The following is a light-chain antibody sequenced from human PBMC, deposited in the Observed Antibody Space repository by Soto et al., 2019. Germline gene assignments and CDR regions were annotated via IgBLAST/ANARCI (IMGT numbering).Light chain of an antibody. CDR1: SSDVGGYNY. V-gene: IGLV2-14*03. CDR3: SSYTSSGTRV. Sequence: QSALTQPASVCGSPGQSITISFTGTSSDVGGYNYVSWYQQHPGKAPKLMIYDFNSRPSGVSNRFSGSKSGNTASLTISGLQAEDEADYYCSSYTSSGTRVFGAGTKVTVL. CDR2: DFN. J-gene: IGLJ1*01.